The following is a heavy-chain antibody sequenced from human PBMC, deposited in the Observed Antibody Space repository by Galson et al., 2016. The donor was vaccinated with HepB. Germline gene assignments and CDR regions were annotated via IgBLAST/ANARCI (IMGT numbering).Heavy chain of an antibody. CDR2: IWYDGSNK. Sequence: SLRLSCAVSGFTLSGHGLHWVRQAPGKGLEWVAIIWYDGSNKYYADSVKERFTISRDTSKNTLYLQMNSLRAEDTAVYYCARDLGRSWRSGSFDFWGQGSLVTVSS. J-gene: IGHJ4*02. CDR3: ARDLGRSWRSGSFDF. CDR1: GFTLSGHG. D-gene: IGHD6-13*01. V-gene: IGHV3-33*01.